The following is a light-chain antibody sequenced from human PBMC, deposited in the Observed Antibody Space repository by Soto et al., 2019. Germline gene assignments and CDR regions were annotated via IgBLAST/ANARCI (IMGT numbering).Light chain of an antibody. CDR3: QQYDSHFST. J-gene: IGKJ1*01. V-gene: IGKV1-5*01. CDR1: QSISNW. Sequence: DIQMTQSPPTLSASVGDRVTITCRASQSISNWLAWYQQKPGKAPKVLIYDASSLKSGVPSRFSGSGSGTEFILTISILQPDDFATYYCQQYDSHFSTFGQGTKVEIK. CDR2: DAS.